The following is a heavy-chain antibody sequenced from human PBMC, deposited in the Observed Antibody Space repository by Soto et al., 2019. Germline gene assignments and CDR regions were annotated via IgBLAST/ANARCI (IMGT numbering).Heavy chain of an antibody. D-gene: IGHD3-22*01. CDR2: ISSSSSAT. CDR1: GFTFIDYS. V-gene: IGHV3-48*01. CDR3: ATHSRGYKSIDH. Sequence: EVQLVESGGDLVQPGGSLRLSCAASGFTFIDYSMTWVRQAPGKGLEWLSYISSSSSATLYADSVKGRFTVSRDNAKITLYRQMNRLRAEETVVYYCATHSRGYKSIDHWGQGTLVTVSP. J-gene: IGHJ4*01.